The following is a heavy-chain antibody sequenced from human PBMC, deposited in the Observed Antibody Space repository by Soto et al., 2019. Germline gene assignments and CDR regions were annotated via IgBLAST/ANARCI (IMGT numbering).Heavy chain of an antibody. V-gene: IGHV1-69*01. Sequence: QVQLVQSGAEVKKPGSSVKVSCKASGGSFSSYAISWVRQAPGQGLEWMGGIIPIFGTSNYAQKFQGRVTITADESTSTAYMELSSLRSEDTAVYYCANSAYYDYVWGSYWDAFDIWGQGTMVTVST. CDR3: ANSAYYDYVWGSYWDAFDI. J-gene: IGHJ3*02. CDR1: GGSFSSYA. CDR2: IIPIFGTS. D-gene: IGHD3-16*01.